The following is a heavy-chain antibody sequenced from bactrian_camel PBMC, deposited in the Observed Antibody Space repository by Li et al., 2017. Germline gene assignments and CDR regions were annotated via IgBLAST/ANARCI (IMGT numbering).Heavy chain of an antibody. Sequence: VQLVESGGASVQAGGSLRLSCSYSEWTLSPYCMAWFRRAPGKEREGVAAIYTGGGGGSAYYADSVKGRFTISTNSAGTTVALQMNSLKPEDTAMYYCARCSHCTAACAPDNWGQGTQVTVS. CDR1: EWTLSPYC. CDR2: IYTGGGGGSA. J-gene: IGHJ4*01. V-gene: IGHV3S40*01. D-gene: IGHD2*01. CDR3: ARCSHCTAACAPDN.